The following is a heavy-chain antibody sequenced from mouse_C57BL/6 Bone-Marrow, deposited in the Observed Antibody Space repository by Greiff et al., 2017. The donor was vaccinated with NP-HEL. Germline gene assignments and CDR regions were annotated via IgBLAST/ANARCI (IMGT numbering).Heavy chain of an antibody. CDR3: ARSIYDYDVPFAY. D-gene: IGHD2-4*01. Sequence: QVQLKQPGAELVKPGASVKLSCKASGYTFTSYWMQWVKQRPGQGLEWIGEIDPSDSYTNYNQKFKGKATLTVDTSSSTAYMQLSSLTSEDSAVYYCARSIYDYDVPFAYWGQGTLVTVSA. CDR2: IDPSDSYT. CDR1: GYTFTSYW. J-gene: IGHJ3*01. V-gene: IGHV1-50*01.